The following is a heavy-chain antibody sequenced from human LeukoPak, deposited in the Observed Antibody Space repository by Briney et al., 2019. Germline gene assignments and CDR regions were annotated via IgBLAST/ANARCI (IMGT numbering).Heavy chain of an antibody. CDR2: ISGSGGST. J-gene: IGHJ4*02. CDR3: AKDPRVGSRVATPCH. D-gene: IGHD5-24*01. Sequence: GGSLRLSCAASLFTFSSYAMSCVPGAPGKGREGVSAISGSGGSTYYAASVKGRFTISRDNSKSTLFLQMNSLRAEDTAVYYCAKDPRVGSRVATPCHWGQGTLVTVSS. V-gene: IGHV3-23*01. CDR1: LFTFSSYA.